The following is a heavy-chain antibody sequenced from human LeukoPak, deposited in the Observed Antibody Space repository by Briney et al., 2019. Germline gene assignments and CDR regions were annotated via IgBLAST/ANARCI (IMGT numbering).Heavy chain of an antibody. V-gene: IGHV3-30*18. D-gene: IGHD5-24*01. J-gene: IGHJ4*02. CDR1: XFTXXXXG. Sequence: RLSXXXXXFTXXXXGMXXXXXXXXXXLEXVAVISYDGSNKYYADSVKGRFTISRDNSKNTLYLQMNSLRAEDTAVYYCAKVLRWLQSEYYFDYWGQGTLVTVSS. CDR3: AKVLRWLQSEYYFDY. CDR2: ISYDGSNK.